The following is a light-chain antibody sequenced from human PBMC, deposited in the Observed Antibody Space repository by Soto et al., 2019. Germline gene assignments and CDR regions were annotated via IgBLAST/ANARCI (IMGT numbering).Light chain of an antibody. V-gene: IGLV2-14*03. J-gene: IGLJ1*01. CDR2: DVS. CDR3: SPFTGTTYV. Sequence: QSVLTQPASVSESPGQSITISCTGASSDMLGNNYVSWYQHYPGKAPKLMICDVSNRPSGVSDRFSGSKSGNTASLTITGLQAEDEADYYCSPFTGTTYVFGTGTKVTVL. CDR1: SSDMLGNNY.